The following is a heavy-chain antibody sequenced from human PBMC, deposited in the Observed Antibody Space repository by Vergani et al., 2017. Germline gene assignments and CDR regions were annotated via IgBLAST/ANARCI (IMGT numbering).Heavy chain of an antibody. CDR3: ARNPYCGGDCYSDAFDI. CDR1: GGSISSYY. V-gene: IGHV4-59*01. CDR2: IYYSGST. J-gene: IGHJ3*02. D-gene: IGHD2-21*02. Sequence: QVQLQESGPGLVKPSETLSLTCTVSGGSISSYYWSWIRQPPGKGLEWIGYIYYSGSTNYNPSLKSRVTISVDTSKNQFSLRLSSVTAADMAVYYCARNPYCGGDCYSDAFDIWGQGTMVTVSS.